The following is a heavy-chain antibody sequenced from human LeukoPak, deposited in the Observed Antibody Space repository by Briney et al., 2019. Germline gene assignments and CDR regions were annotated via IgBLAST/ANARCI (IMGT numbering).Heavy chain of an antibody. CDR1: GFTFSSYG. V-gene: IGHV3-30*18. D-gene: IGHD3-10*01. CDR3: AKGGYYGSGSYYKGHFDY. CDR2: ISHDGSNK. J-gene: IGHJ4*02. Sequence: GGSLRLSCAASGFTFSSYGMHWVRQAPGKGLEWVAVISHDGSNKYYADSVKGRFTISRDNSKNTLYLQMNSLRAEDTAVYYCAKGGYYGSGSYYKGHFDYWGQGILVTVSS.